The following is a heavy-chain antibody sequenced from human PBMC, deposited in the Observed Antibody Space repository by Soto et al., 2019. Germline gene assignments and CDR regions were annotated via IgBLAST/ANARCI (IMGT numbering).Heavy chain of an antibody. CDR2: MYNTGST. D-gene: IGHD2-21*02. V-gene: IGHV4-59*01. J-gene: IGHJ6*02. Sequence: PETLSRTYTVPGGSISSYYWSWIRQPPGKGLEWIGYMYNTGSTIYNPSLKSRVTISVDTSKNQFSLKLNSVTAADTAVYYCARDLWGYCGTDCYPLDVWGQGATVTVS. CDR1: GGSISSYY. CDR3: ARDLWGYCGTDCYPLDV.